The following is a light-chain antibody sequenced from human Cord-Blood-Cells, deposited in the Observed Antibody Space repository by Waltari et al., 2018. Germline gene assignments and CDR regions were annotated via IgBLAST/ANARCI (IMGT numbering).Light chain of an antibody. CDR2: GAS. CDR3: QQYNNWPYT. Sequence: EIVMTQSPATMSVSPVERATLSCRASQSVSSNLAWYQQKPGQAPRLLIYGASTRATGLPARFSGSGSGTEFTLTNSSLQSEDFAVYYCQQYNNWPYTFGQGTKLEIK. V-gene: IGKV3-15*01. J-gene: IGKJ2*01. CDR1: QSVSSN.